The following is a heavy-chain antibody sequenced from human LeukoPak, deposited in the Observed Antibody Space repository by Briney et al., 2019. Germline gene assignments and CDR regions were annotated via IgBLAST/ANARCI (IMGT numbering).Heavy chain of an antibody. CDR3: TTGVGDGYNYFDY. CDR2: IKSKADGETI. Sequence: PGGSLRLSCAASGFTFSNSWMTWVRQAPGKGLESVAHIKSKADGETIYYPAPVKDRFTISRDDSKSTLYLQMNSLKTEDTAVYYCTTGVGDGYNYFDYWGQGTLVTVSS. J-gene: IGHJ4*02. D-gene: IGHD5-24*01. CDR1: GFTFSNSW. V-gene: IGHV3-15*01.